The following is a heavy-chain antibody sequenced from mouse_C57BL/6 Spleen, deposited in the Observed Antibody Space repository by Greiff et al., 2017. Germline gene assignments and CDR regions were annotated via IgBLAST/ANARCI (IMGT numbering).Heavy chain of an antibody. J-gene: IGHJ2*01. D-gene: IGHD1-1*01. Sequence: EVQLQQSGAELVRPGASVKLSCTASGFNIKDDYMHWVKQRPEQGLEWIGWIDPENGDTEYASKFQGKATITADTSSNTAYLQLSSLTSEDTAVYYCTLYYYGSSDWGQGTTLTVSS. CDR1: GFNIKDDY. CDR3: TLYYYGSSD. V-gene: IGHV14-4*01. CDR2: IDPENGDT.